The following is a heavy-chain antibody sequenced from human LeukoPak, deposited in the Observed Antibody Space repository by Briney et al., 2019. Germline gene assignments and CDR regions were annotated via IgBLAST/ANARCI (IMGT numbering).Heavy chain of an antibody. CDR3: ARSVSAYYDFWRP. Sequence: PSETLSLTCTVSGGYISDNSYYWVWIRQPPGKGLEWFGSMSYSGNTYYNPSLTSRVTISVDTSKNQFSLSLSSVTAADTAVYYCARSVSAYYDFWRPWGQGTLVSVSS. CDR2: MSYSGNT. D-gene: IGHD3-3*01. CDR1: GGYISDNSYY. V-gene: IGHV4-39*01. J-gene: IGHJ5*02.